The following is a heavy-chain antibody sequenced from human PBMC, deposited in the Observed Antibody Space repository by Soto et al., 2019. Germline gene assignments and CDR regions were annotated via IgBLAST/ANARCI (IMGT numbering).Heavy chain of an antibody. D-gene: IGHD1-1*01. J-gene: IGHJ1*01. V-gene: IGHV1-18*01. CDR3: AICRTVSSIGPLLV. CDR1: GYNFFDYG. CDR2: VSPKSGNT. Sequence: QIQLVQSGAEVKKPGASVKVSCKASGYNFFDYGVSWVRQAPGQGLEWMGWVSPKSGNTDYARKVQGRVTMTTDISTSTAYMELRGLISDDTGVYYCAICRTVSSIGPLLVWGQGTLVSVSS.